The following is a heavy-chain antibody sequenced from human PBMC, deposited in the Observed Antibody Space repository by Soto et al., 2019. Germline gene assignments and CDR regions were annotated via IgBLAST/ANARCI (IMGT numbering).Heavy chain of an antibody. Sequence: QVQLAQSGAEVKKPGASVTVSCKASGYTFSSYGISWVRQAPGQGLEWVGWISVHNGYTKYATELQGRVTMTTDTSTGTAYMALRSLRSNVPAVYFCARLEHKFVPHDYWGQGTLVTVTS. CDR2: ISVHNGYT. CDR3: ARLEHKFVPHDY. V-gene: IGHV1-18*01. D-gene: IGHD2-21*01. J-gene: IGHJ4*02. CDR1: GYTFSSYG.